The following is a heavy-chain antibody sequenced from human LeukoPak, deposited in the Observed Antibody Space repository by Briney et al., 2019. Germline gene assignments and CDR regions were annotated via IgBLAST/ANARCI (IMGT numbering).Heavy chain of an antibody. Sequence: SETLSLTCTVSGGSISSSSYYWGWLRQPPGKGLEWIGSICYSGSTYYNPSLKSRVTISVDTSKNQFSLKLSSVTAADTAVYYCARLEVTMVRGVIITPAYFDYWGQGTLVTVSS. V-gene: IGHV4-39*01. D-gene: IGHD3-10*01. CDR2: ICYSGST. CDR3: ARLEVTMVRGVIITPAYFDY. CDR1: GGSISSSSYY. J-gene: IGHJ4*02.